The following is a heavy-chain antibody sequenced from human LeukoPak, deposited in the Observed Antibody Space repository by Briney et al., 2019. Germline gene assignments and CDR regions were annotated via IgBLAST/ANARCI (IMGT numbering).Heavy chain of an antibody. CDR2: INPNSGDT. J-gene: IGHJ4*02. V-gene: IGHV1-2*02. CDR1: GYTFTGYY. Sequence: GASMKVSCKTSGYTFTGYYMYWVRQAPGQGLEWMGWINPNSGDTKYAQKFRGRVTMTRDTSISTAYMELSSLRSDDTAVYYCARDGPSMIIEFDYWGQGTLVTVSP. D-gene: IGHD3-16*01. CDR3: ARDGPSMIIEFDY.